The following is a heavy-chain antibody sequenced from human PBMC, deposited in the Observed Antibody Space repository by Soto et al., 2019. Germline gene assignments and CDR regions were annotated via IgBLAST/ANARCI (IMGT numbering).Heavy chain of an antibody. J-gene: IGHJ6*02. D-gene: IGHD3-22*01. Sequence: SETLSLTCTVSGGSISSSSYYWGWIRQPPGKGLEWIGSIYYSGSTYYNPSLKSRVTISVDTSKNQFSLKLSSVTAADTAVYYCARRLYYDSSGFEGGGMDVGCQGTTVT. CDR1: GGSISSSSYY. CDR2: IYYSGST. V-gene: IGHV4-39*01. CDR3: ARRLYYDSSGFEGGGMDV.